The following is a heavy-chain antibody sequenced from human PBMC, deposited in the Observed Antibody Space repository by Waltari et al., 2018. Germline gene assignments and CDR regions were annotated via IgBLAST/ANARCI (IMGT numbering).Heavy chain of an antibody. D-gene: IGHD6-13*01. CDR2: IIPIFGTA. Sequence: QVQLVQSGAEVKKPGSSVKVSCKASGGTFSSYAISWVRQAPGQGLEWMGRIIPIFGTANYAQKFQGRVTITADKSTSTAYMELSSLRSEDTAVYYCARDHGVSSSWYGRGHYYYGMDVWGQGTTVTVSS. V-gene: IGHV1-69*08. J-gene: IGHJ6*02. CDR1: GGTFSSYA. CDR3: ARDHGVSSSWYGRGHYYYGMDV.